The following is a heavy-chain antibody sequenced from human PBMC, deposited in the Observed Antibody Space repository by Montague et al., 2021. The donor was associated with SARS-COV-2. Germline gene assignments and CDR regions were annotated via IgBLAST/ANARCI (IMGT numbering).Heavy chain of an antibody. CDR1: GFTFNSYA. D-gene: IGHD3-22*01. V-gene: IGHV3-23*03. J-gene: IGHJ4*02. Sequence: SLRLSCAAPGFTFNSYAMSWVRQAPGKGLEWVSIIYSGGSSTYYADSVKGRFTISRDNSKDTLYLQMNSVIAEDTAVYYCAKTHRYYNRNFDYWGQGTLVTVSS. CDR3: AKTHRYYNRNFDY. CDR2: IYSGGSST.